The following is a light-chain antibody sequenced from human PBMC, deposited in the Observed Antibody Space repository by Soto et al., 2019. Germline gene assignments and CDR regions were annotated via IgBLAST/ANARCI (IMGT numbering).Light chain of an antibody. CDR2: AAS. V-gene: IGKV1-8*01. J-gene: IGKJ1*01. CDR1: QGISRY. CDR3: QQYYSYPRT. Sequence: AIRMTQSPSSLSASTGDRVTSTCRASQGISRYLAWYQQKPGQAPKLLIYAASTLQSGVPSRFSGSGSGTDFTLTIRCLQSEDVATYYCQQYYSYPRTFGQGTKVEI.